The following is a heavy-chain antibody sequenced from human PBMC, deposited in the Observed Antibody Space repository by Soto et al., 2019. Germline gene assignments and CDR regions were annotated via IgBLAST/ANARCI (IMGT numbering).Heavy chain of an antibody. Sequence: EVQLVESGGGLVQPGGSLRLSCAASGFTFSSYSMNWVRQAPGKGLEWVSYISSSSITIYYADSLRGRFTMSRDKAKNSLYLQMNSLRDEDTAVYYCARDQMTTVTSIGTEWGQGTLVTVSS. D-gene: IGHD4-4*01. V-gene: IGHV3-48*02. CDR2: ISSSSITI. J-gene: IGHJ4*02. CDR3: ARDQMTTVTSIGTE. CDR1: GFTFSSYS.